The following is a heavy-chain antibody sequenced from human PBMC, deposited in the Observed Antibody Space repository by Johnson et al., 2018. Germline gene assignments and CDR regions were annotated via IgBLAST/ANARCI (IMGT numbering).Heavy chain of an antibody. Sequence: QVQLVQSGGGVVQPGRSLRLSCAASGFTFNTYDMNWVRQAPGKGLEWVSEISYDGGLKYYADSVKGRFTISRDNSKNTLYLQMNSLRTEDTALYYCSTVKTGAFDIWGQGTMVTVSS. CDR2: ISYDGGLK. V-gene: IGHV3-30*03. D-gene: IGHD7-27*01. J-gene: IGHJ3*02. CDR3: STVKTGAFDI. CDR1: GFTFNTYD.